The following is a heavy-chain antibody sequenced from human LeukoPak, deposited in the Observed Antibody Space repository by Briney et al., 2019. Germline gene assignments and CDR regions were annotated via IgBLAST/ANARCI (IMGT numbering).Heavy chain of an antibody. V-gene: IGHV3-23*01. CDR3: AKGLYDWLSDTDY. CDR1: GFIFSGCA. CDR2: IRGSGGTT. D-gene: IGHD3-9*01. Sequence: AGGSLRLSXAASGFIFSGCAMSWVRQAPGKGLEWVSAIRGSGGTTYYADSVKGRFTISRDNSKDTLYLQMNSLRAEDTAVYYCAKGLYDWLSDTDYWGQGTLVTVSS. J-gene: IGHJ4*02.